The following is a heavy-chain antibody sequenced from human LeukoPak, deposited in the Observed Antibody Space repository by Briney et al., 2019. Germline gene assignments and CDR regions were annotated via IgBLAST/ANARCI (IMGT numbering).Heavy chain of an antibody. CDR2: IYSGGST. Sequence: GGSLRLSCAASGFTVSSNYMSWVRQAPGKGLEWVSVIYSGGSTYYADSVKGRFTISRDNAKNSLYLQMSSLRAEDTAVYYCARGNGSGSYPYWGQGTLVTVSS. CDR3: ARGNGSGSYPY. V-gene: IGHV3-53*01. CDR1: GFTVSSNY. D-gene: IGHD3-10*01. J-gene: IGHJ4*02.